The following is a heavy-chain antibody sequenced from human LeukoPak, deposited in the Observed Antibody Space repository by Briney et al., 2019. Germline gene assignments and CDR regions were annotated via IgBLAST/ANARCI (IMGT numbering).Heavy chain of an antibody. CDR3: ARELNTAMATWYYYYYGMDV. CDR2: IKQDGSEK. V-gene: IGHV3-7*01. D-gene: IGHD5-18*01. J-gene: IGHJ6*02. CDR1: GFTVSNNY. Sequence: GGSLRLSCAASGFTVSNNYMSWVRQAPGKGLEWVANIKQDGSEKYYVDSVKGRFTISRDNAKNSLYLQMNSLRAEDTAVYYCARELNTAMATWYYYYYGMDVWGQGTTVTVSS.